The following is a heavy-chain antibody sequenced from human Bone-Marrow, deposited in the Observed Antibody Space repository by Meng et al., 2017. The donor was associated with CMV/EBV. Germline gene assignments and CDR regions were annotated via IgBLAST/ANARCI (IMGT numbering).Heavy chain of an antibody. V-gene: IGHV4-39*07. CDR1: GGSISSSSYY. D-gene: IGHD1-26*01. Sequence: SETLSLTCTVSGGSISSSSYYWGWIRQPPGKGLEWIGSIYYSGSTYYNPSLKSRVTISVDTSKNQFSLKLSSVTAADTAVYSCARVEWELLAGAVDIWGQGTMVTVSS. J-gene: IGHJ3*02. CDR3: ARVEWELLAGAVDI. CDR2: IYYSGST.